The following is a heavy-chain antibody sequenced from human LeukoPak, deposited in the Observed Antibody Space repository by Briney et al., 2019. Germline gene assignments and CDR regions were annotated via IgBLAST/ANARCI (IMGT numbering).Heavy chain of an antibody. CDR3: ARPREEGATDAFDI. CDR1: GYSFTIYW. J-gene: IGHJ3*02. V-gene: IGHV5-51*01. CDR2: IHLGESDT. D-gene: IGHD1-26*01. Sequence: GESLKISCKASGYSFTIYWMAWVRQMPGKGLEWMGIIHLGESDTRYSPSFQGQVTISADKSISTAYLQWSSLKASDTAIYYCARPREEGATDAFDIWGQGTMVTVSS.